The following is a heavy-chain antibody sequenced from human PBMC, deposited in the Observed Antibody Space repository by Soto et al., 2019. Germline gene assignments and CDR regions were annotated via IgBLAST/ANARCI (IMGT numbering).Heavy chain of an antibody. CDR1: GFTFSSYG. V-gene: IGHV3-33*01. CDR3: ARDSRYYDFWSGYYDNWFDP. J-gene: IGHJ5*02. CDR2: IWYDGSNK. D-gene: IGHD3-3*01. Sequence: QVQLMESGGGVVQPGRSLRLSCAASGFTFSSYGMHWVRQAPGKGLEWVAVIWYDGSNKYYADSVKGRFTISRDNSKNTLYLQMNSLRAEDTAVYYCARDSRYYDFWSGYYDNWFDPWGQGTLVTVSS.